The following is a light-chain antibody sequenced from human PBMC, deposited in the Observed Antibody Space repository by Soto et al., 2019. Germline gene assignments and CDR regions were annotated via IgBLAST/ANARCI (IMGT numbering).Light chain of an antibody. CDR1: QSVSSSF. CDR3: QQYGSSPLT. V-gene: IGKV3-20*01. J-gene: IGKJ1*01. Sequence: EIVLTQSPGTLSLSPGERATLSCRASQSVSSSFLAWYQQKPGNAPRLLIYAASSRATGIPDRFSGSGSGTDFTLTISRLEPEDVAVYYCQQYGSSPLTFGQGTHVEIK. CDR2: AAS.